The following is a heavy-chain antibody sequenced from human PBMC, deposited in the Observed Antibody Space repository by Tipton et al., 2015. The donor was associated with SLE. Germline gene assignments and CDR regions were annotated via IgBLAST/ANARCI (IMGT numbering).Heavy chain of an antibody. Sequence: TLSLTCTVSGASVGHSSYYWGWIRQPPGKGLEWIGSILYNGVTSYNPPLKSRITIPLDTSKNQFSLKLTSMTAADTAGYYCARYTVGAMEDPWGRGILITVSS. J-gene: IGHJ5*02. CDR3: ARYTVGAMEDP. CDR2: ILYNGVT. CDR1: GASVGHSSYY. D-gene: IGHD4-11*01. V-gene: IGHV4-39*07.